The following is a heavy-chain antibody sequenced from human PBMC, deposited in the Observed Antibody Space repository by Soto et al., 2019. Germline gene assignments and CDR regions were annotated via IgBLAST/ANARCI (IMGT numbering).Heavy chain of an antibody. Sequence: ELQLVESGGGLVQPGGSLRLSCAASGFSVSINYVNWVRQAPGKGLEWVSVIYSGGTTHYADSVKGRFTISRDTDKKTLYLQMNSLRVEDTAVYYCAGDSTDGDFVDAFDVWGQGTMVTVSS. D-gene: IGHD4-17*01. J-gene: IGHJ3*01. CDR3: AGDSTDGDFVDAFDV. V-gene: IGHV3-66*01. CDR1: GFSVSINY. CDR2: IYSGGTT.